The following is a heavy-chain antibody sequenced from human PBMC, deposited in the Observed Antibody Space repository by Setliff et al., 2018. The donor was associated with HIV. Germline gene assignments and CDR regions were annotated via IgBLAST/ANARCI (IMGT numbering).Heavy chain of an antibody. CDR2: INSNSGGT. J-gene: IGHJ3*02. V-gene: IGHV1-2*02. CDR3: ARVNPFLYYYDTSGHSGAFDI. Sequence: ASVKVSCKASGYSFAGYYMNWMRQAPGQGLERMGWINSNSGGTNYAQKFQGRVTVTRDTSISTAYMELSRLRSDDTAVYYCARVNPFLYYYDTSGHSGAFDIWGQGTVVTVS. CDR1: GYSFAGYY. D-gene: IGHD3-22*01.